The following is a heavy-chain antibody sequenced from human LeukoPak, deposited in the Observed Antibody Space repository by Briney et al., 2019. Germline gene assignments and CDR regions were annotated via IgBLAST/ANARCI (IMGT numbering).Heavy chain of an antibody. CDR1: GYTFTSYY. CDR3: ARGHLVVVPAAPFDP. D-gene: IGHD2-2*01. Sequence: ASVKVSCKASGYTFTSYYMHWVRQAPGQGLEWMGWINPNSGGTNYAQKFQGRVTMTRDTSISTAYMELSRLRSDDTAVYYCARGHLVVVPAAPFDPWGQGTPVTVSS. V-gene: IGHV1-2*02. CDR2: INPNSGGT. J-gene: IGHJ5*02.